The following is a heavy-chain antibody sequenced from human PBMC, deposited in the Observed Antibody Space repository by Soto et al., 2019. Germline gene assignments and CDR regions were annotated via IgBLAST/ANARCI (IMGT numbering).Heavy chain of an antibody. J-gene: IGHJ4*02. Sequence: SQTLSLTCAISGDSVSSHSSAWNWIRQSPSRGLEWLGRTYYRSKWHNDYALSVKSRITINPDTSKNQFSLQLNSVTPEDTAVYYCARNLRPDFDYWGQGTLVTGSS. V-gene: IGHV6-1*01. CDR3: ARNLRPDFDY. CDR2: TYYRSKWHN. CDR1: GDSVSSHSSA.